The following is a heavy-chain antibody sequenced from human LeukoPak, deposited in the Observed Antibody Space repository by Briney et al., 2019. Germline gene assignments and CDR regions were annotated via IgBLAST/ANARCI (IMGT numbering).Heavy chain of an antibody. Sequence: MPSETLSLTCTVSGGSISSSYYYWGWIRQPPGKGLEWIGYIHHTGSTYYNPSLKSRVTISVDRSKNQFSLKLSSVTAADTAMYFCARTPTYCGGDCYYFDPWGQGTLVTVSS. CDR3: ARTPTYCGGDCYYFDP. D-gene: IGHD2-21*02. J-gene: IGHJ5*02. CDR1: GGSISSSYYY. V-gene: IGHV4-30-2*01. CDR2: IHHTGST.